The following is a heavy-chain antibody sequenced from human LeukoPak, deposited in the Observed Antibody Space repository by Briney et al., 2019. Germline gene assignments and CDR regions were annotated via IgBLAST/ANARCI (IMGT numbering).Heavy chain of an antibody. J-gene: IGHJ2*01. CDR1: GFTFSSSA. Sequence: PGGSLRLSCAASGFTFSSSAMSWVRQPPGKGLEWIGSIYYSGTTYYNPSLKSRVTIFVDTSKNQFSLKLNSVTAADTAVYYCARVEDMGDYRYWYFEVWGRGTLVAVSS. D-gene: IGHD1-26*01. V-gene: IGHV4-39*01. CDR3: ARVEDMGDYRYWYFEV. CDR2: IYYSGTT.